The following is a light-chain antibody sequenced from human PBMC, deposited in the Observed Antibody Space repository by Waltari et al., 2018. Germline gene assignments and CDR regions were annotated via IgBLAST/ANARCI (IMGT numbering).Light chain of an antibody. V-gene: IGKV3-15*01. J-gene: IGKJ2*01. Sequence: EILMTQSPATLSVSPGERATLSCRASQSISRNLAWYQQKPGQAPRLLIYGASTRATGIPARCSGGGSGTEFTLTISSLQAEDFAVYYCQQYNNWRTFGQGTKLEIK. CDR1: QSISRN. CDR3: QQYNNWRT. CDR2: GAS.